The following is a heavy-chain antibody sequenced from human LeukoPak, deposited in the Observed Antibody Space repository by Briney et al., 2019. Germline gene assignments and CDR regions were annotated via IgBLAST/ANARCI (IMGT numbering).Heavy chain of an antibody. D-gene: IGHD1-7*01. CDR2: IYYSGST. V-gene: IGHV4-39*07. Sequence: SETLSLTCTVSGGSISSNSHYWGWIRQPPGTGLEWIGNIYYSGSTYYNPSLKRRVTIFVGTSKNQFSLKLSSVTAADTAVYYCARDKRLGLRRHFDYWGQGTLVTVSS. CDR3: ARDKRLGLRRHFDY. J-gene: IGHJ4*02. CDR1: GGSISSNSHY.